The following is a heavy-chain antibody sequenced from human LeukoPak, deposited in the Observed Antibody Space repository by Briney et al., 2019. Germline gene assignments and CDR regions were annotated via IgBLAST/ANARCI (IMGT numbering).Heavy chain of an antibody. CDR1: GFTFSSYA. J-gene: IGHJ4*02. V-gene: IGHV3-23*01. Sequence: GGSLTLSCAASGFTFSSYAMGWVRQAPGKGLEGVSPISGSGGSTYYADSVKGRFTISRDNSKNTLYLQMNSLRAEDTAVYYCAKMACSSTSCSLLTDYWGQGTLVTVSS. CDR2: ISGSGGST. CDR3: AKMACSSTSCSLLTDY. D-gene: IGHD2-2*01.